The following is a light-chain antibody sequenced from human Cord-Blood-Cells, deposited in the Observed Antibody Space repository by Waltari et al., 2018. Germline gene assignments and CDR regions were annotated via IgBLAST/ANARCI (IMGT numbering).Light chain of an antibody. Sequence: EIVMTQSPATLPVSPGERATLSCRASQSVSSNLAWYQQKPGQAPRLLIYGASTMATGIPARFSGSGSGTEFTLTISSRQSEDFAVYYCQQYNNCAPWTFGQGTKVEIK. J-gene: IGKJ1*01. CDR2: GAS. V-gene: IGKV3-15*01. CDR3: QQYNNCAPWT. CDR1: QSVSSN.